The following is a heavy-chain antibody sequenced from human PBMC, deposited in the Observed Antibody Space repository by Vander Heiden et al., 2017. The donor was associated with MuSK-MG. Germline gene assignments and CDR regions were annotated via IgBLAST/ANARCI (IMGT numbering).Heavy chain of an antibody. J-gene: IGHJ6*03. Sequence: QVQLQESGPGLVKPSETLSLTCTVSGGSISSYYWSWIRQPPGKGLEWIGYIYYSGSTNYNPSLKSRVTISVDTSKNQFSLKLSSVTAADTAVYYCARLRYYMDVWGQGTTVTVSS. CDR1: GGSISSYY. CDR2: IYYSGST. D-gene: IGHD4-17*01. V-gene: IGHV4-59*01. CDR3: ARLRYYMDV.